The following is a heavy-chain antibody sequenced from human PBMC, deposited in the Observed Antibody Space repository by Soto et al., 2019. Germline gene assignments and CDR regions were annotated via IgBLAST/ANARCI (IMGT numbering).Heavy chain of an antibody. CDR2: INPNSGGT. V-gene: IGHV1-2*04. J-gene: IGHJ5*02. Sequence: GASVKVSCKASGYTFTGYYMHWVRQAPGQGLEWMGWINPNSGGTNYAQKFQGWVTMTRDTSISTAYMELSRLRSDDTAVYYCARGGNTIFGVANNWFDPWGQGTLVTVSS. D-gene: IGHD3-3*01. CDR1: GYTFTGYY. CDR3: ARGGNTIFGVANNWFDP.